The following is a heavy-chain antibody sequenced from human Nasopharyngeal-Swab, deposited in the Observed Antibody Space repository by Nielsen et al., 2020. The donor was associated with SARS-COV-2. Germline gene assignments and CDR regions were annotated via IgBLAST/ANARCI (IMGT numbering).Heavy chain of an antibody. J-gene: IGHJ4*02. Sequence: GESLKISCASSGFTFRCYPLSLVRQAPGKGLEWVSAIRGSGGSTYYADSVKCRFTISRDNSKNTLYLQMNSLRAEDTAVYYCAKGSLGIVGAMGRLDYWGQGTLVTVSS. V-gene: IGHV3-23*01. D-gene: IGHD1-26*01. CDR1: GFTFRCYP. CDR2: IRGSGGST. CDR3: AKGSLGIVGAMGRLDY.